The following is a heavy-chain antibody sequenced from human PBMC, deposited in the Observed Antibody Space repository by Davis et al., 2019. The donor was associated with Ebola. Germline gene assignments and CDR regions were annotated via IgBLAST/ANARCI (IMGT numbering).Heavy chain of an antibody. CDR1: GGSFSGYY. CDR3: ARVLGNGDLLLDY. Sequence: MPSETLSLTCAVYGGSFSGYYWSWIRQPPGKGLEWIGYIYHSGSTVYNPSLKSRVTISIDASKNQFSLKLSSVTAADTALYYCARVLGNGDLLLDYWGQGTLVTVSS. D-gene: IGHD4-17*01. J-gene: IGHJ4*02. V-gene: IGHV4-34*01. CDR2: IYHSGST.